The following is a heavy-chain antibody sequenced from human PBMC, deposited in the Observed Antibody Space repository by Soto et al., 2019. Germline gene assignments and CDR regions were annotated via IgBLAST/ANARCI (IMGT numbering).Heavy chain of an antibody. CDR3: ARDGATTTYIEYFQH. J-gene: IGHJ1*01. CDR2: IYSGGRT. D-gene: IGHD1-1*01. Sequence: EVQLVESGGGLIQPGGSLRLSCAASGFTVSSNYMSWVRQAPGKGLEWVSTIYSGGRTFYADSVKGRFTISRDNSKNTLYLEMNSLRAEDTAVYYCARDGATTTYIEYFQHWGQGTLVTFSS. V-gene: IGHV3-53*01. CDR1: GFTVSSNY.